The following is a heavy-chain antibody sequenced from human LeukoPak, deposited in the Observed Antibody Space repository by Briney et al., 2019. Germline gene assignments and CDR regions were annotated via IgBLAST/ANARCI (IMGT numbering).Heavy chain of an antibody. D-gene: IGHD3-22*01. CDR1: GFSFDDYA. J-gene: IGHJ1*01. V-gene: IGHV3-30-3*01. CDR2: VSYDGTNK. CDR3: ARDSGTNGYYFEYFHH. Sequence: PGGSLRLSCAASGFSFDDYAMHWVRQAPGKGLEWVAVVSYDGTNKYSADSVKGRFTISRDNSKNTVYLQMNSLRPEDTAVYYCARDSGTNGYYFEYFHHWGQGTLVTVSS.